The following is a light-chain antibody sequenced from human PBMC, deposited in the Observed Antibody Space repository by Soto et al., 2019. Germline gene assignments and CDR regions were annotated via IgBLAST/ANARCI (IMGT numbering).Light chain of an antibody. J-gene: IGKJ1*01. CDR3: QQYNSYPWT. CDR2: DAS. Sequence: DLQMTQSPSSLSASVGDSVTITCRASQSISSWLAWYQQKPGKAPKLLIYDASSLESGVPSRFSGSGSGTEFTLTISSLQPDDFATYYCQQYNSYPWTFGQGTKVDIK. V-gene: IGKV1-5*01. CDR1: QSISSW.